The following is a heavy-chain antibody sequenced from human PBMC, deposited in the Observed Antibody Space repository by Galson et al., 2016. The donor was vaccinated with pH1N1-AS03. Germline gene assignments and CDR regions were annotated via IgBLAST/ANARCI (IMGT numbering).Heavy chain of an antibody. V-gene: IGHV3-33*01. CDR3: ATNIEQRYTSKWYKFDH. J-gene: IGHJ4*02. CDR1: GFAFSHYG. D-gene: IGHD6-13*01. CDR2: ISYGGNND. Sequence: SLRLSCAASGFAFSHYGMHWVRQAPGKGLEWVAVISYGGNNDYYGDSLKGRFTISRDNSRNTLYLQMNSLRAEDTAVYYCATNIEQRYTSKWYKFDHWGPGTLVTVSS.